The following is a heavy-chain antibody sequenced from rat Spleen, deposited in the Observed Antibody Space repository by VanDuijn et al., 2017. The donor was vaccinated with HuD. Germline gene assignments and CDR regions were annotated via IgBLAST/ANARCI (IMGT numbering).Heavy chain of an antibody. CDR3: ASYLY. V-gene: IGHV5-29*01. CDR1: GFTFSNYY. J-gene: IGHJ2*01. D-gene: IGHD2-1*01. CDR2: ISYDGTAT. Sequence: EVQLVESGGGLVQPGRSLKLSCAASGFTFSNYYMAWVRQAPTKGLEWVASISYDGTATYYRDSVKGRFTLSRDNAKSTLYLQMDSLRSEDTAIYYCASYLYWGQGVMVTVSS.